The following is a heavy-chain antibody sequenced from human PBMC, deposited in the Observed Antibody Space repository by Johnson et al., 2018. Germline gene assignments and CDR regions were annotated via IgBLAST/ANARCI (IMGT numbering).Heavy chain of an antibody. J-gene: IGHJ2*01. CDR3: AREKDESGGFDL. Sequence: EVQLVESGGGLVQPGGSLRLSCAASGFTFSRYWMSWVRQAPGKGLEWVANIKQDGREKNYVAPVKGRFTISRDDAKNSLYLQMNSLRAEDTAVYYCAREKDESGGFDLWGRGTLVTVSS. CDR1: GFTFSRYW. V-gene: IGHV3-7*01. CDR2: IKQDGREK.